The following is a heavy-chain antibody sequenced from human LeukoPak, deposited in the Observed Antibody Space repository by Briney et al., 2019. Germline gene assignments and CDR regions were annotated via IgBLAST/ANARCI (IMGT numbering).Heavy chain of an antibody. CDR3: ARGVRIAVAGNIDY. Sequence: PGGSLRLSCAASGFTFSSYAMHWVRQAPGKGLEWVAVISYDGSNKNYADSVKGRFTISRDNSKNMLYLQMSSLRAEDTAVYYCARGVRIAVAGNIDYWGQGTLVTVSS. CDR1: GFTFSSYA. J-gene: IGHJ4*02. D-gene: IGHD6-19*01. V-gene: IGHV3-30*04. CDR2: ISYDGSNK.